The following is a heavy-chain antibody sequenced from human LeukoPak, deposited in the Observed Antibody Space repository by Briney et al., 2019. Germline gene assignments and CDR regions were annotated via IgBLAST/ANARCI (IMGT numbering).Heavy chain of an antibody. J-gene: IGHJ4*02. D-gene: IGHD3-9*01. CDR1: GGSFSGYY. V-gene: IGHV4-34*01. CDR2: INHSGST. Sequence: SETLSLTCAVYGGSFSGYYWSWIRQSPGKGLEWIGEINHSGSTNYNPSLKSRVTISVDTSKNQFSLKLSSVTAADTAVYYCARGGGYDILTGYYMSDYYFDYWGQGTLVTVSS. CDR3: ARGGGYDILTGYYMSDYYFDY.